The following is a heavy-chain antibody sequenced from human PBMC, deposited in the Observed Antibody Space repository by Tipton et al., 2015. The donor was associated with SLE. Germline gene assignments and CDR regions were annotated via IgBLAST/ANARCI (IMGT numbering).Heavy chain of an antibody. CDR1: GDSLTSEC. CDR2: ICHSVRI. CDR3: ARVLTGPRVLDS. J-gene: IGHJ4*02. D-gene: IGHD7-27*01. Sequence: TLSLTCKVSGDSLTSECWGWIRQTPAKGLEWVGHICHSVRINYNPYLKSRVSRSVDKTENQFSLKLHFMAGAVTGVYYWARVLTGPRVLDSWGQGPLVSVSS. V-gene: IGHV4-59*01.